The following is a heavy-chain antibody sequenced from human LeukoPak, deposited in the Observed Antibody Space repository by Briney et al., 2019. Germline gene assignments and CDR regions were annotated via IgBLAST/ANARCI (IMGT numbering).Heavy chain of an antibody. Sequence: GRSLRLSCAASGFTFSSYAMHWVRQAPGKGLEWVAVISYDGSNKYYADSVKGRFTISRDNSKNTLYLQMNSLRAEDTAVYYCAKADDSSGYYPNWGQGTLVTVSS. V-gene: IGHV3-30-3*01. CDR2: ISYDGSNK. D-gene: IGHD3-22*01. CDR1: GFTFSSYA. CDR3: AKADDSSGYYPN. J-gene: IGHJ4*02.